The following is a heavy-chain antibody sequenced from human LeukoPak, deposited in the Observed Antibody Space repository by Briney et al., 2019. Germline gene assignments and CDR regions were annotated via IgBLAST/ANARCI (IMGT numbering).Heavy chain of an antibody. Sequence: GGSLRLSCAASGFTFSSYEMNWVRQAPGKGLEWVSYISSSGSTIYYADSVKGRFTISRDNAKNSLYLQMSSLRAEDTAVYYCARVNFDSSGYYYFDYWGQGTLVTVSS. J-gene: IGHJ4*02. V-gene: IGHV3-48*03. D-gene: IGHD3-22*01. CDR1: GFTFSSYE. CDR2: ISSSGSTI. CDR3: ARVNFDSSGYYYFDY.